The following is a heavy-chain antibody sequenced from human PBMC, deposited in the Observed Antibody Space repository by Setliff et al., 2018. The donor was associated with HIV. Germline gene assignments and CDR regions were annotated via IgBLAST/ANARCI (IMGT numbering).Heavy chain of an antibody. D-gene: IGHD2-15*01. CDR1: GASFSGYY. CDR2: INHSGIT. J-gene: IGHJ4*02. Sequence: PSETLSLTCAVYGASFSGYYWAWIRQSPERGLEFIGEINHSGITNYNPSLKSRVTLSRDASKNQFFLKLTSVTAADTAIYYCARSPGGGRLPYFFDFWGQGTLVTV. V-gene: IGHV4-34*10. CDR3: ARSPGGGRLPYFFDF.